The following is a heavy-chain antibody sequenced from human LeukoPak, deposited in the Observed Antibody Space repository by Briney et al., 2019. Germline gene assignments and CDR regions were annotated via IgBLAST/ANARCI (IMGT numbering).Heavy chain of an antibody. V-gene: IGHV3-23*01. CDR2: ISGSGGST. Sequence: GGSLRLSCAASGFTFSSYAMSWVRQAPGKGLEWVSAISGSGGSTYYADSVKGRFTISRDNSKNTLYLQMNSLRAEDTAVYYCANDPLYGDYGYDYWGQGTLVTVSS. CDR1: GFTFSSYA. CDR3: ANDPLYGDYGYDY. J-gene: IGHJ4*02. D-gene: IGHD4-17*01.